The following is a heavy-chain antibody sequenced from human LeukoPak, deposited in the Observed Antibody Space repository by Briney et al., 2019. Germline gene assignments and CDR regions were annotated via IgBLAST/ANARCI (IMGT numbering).Heavy chain of an antibody. V-gene: IGHV3-53*01. CDR3: ARDKGWPPESFDY. CDR1: GFTVSSNY. D-gene: IGHD5-24*01. CDR2: IYSGGST. Sequence: SGGSLRLSCAASGFTVSSNYMSWVRQAPGKGLEWVSVIYSGGSTYYADSVKGRFTISRDNSKNTLYLQMNSLRAEDTAVYYCARDKGWPPESFDYWGQGTLVTVSS. J-gene: IGHJ4*02.